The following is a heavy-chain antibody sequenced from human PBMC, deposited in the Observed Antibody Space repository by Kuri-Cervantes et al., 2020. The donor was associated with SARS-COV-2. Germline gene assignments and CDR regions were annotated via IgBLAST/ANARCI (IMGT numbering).Heavy chain of an antibody. CDR1: TLTFSDYG. Sequence: GESLKISCTASTLTFSDYGMNWVRQAPGKGLEWVSTISESGGVTYYADSVMGRFTILRDNSKNTLYLQMNSLRADDTAVYYCVKENSGRAPLMDVWGQGTTVTVSS. CDR3: VKENSGRAPLMDV. D-gene: IGHD1-26*01. V-gene: IGHV3-23*01. CDR2: ISESGGVT. J-gene: IGHJ6*02.